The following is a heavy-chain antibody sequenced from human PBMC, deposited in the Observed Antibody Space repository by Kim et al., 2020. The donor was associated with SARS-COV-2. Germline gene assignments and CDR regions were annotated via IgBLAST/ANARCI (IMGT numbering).Heavy chain of an antibody. Sequence: SETLSLTCAVYGGSFSGYYWSWIRQPPGKGLEWIGEINHSGSTNYNPSLKSRVTISVDTSKNQFSLKLSSVTAADTAVYYCARGVRIAARPAEYFQHWGQGTLVTVSS. CDR3: ARGVRIAARPAEYFQH. J-gene: IGHJ1*01. V-gene: IGHV4-34*01. D-gene: IGHD6-6*01. CDR2: INHSGST. CDR1: GGSFSGYY.